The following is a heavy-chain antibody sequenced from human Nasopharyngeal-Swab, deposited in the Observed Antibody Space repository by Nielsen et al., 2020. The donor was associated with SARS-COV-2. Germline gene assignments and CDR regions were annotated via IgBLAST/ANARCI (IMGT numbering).Heavy chain of an antibody. D-gene: IGHD6-19*01. V-gene: IGHV6-1*01. CDR1: GDSVTSNSAA. CDR3: ARNLGVAEHYYYGMDV. Sequence: SETLSLTCALSGDSVTSNSAAWNWIRQSPSRGLEWLGRTYYRSKWYNDYAVSVKSRITINPETSKNQFSLQLNSVTPEDTAVYYCARNLGVAEHYYYGMDVWGQGTTVTVSS. J-gene: IGHJ6*02. CDR2: TYYRSKWYN.